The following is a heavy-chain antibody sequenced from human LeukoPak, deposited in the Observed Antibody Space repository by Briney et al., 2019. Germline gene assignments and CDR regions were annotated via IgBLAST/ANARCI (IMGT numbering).Heavy chain of an antibody. CDR2: MYTSGST. J-gene: IGHJ4*02. D-gene: IGHD3-10*01. CDR1: GGSISSYY. V-gene: IGHV4-4*07. Sequence: PSEALSLTCTVSGGSISSYYWSWIRQPAGKGLEWIGRMYTSGSTNYNPSLKSRVTISVDTSKNQFSLKLSSVTAADTAVYYCARDYGSGSSYPFDYWGQGTLVTVSS. CDR3: ARDYGSGSSYPFDY.